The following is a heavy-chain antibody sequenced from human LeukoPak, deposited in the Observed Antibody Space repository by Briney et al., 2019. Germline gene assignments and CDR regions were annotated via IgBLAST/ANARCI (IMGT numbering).Heavy chain of an antibody. CDR2: INPNSGGT. Sequence: GASVKVSCKASGYTFTGYYMHWVRQAPGQGLEWMGRINPNSGGTNYAQKFQGRVTMTRDTSTDTAYMELSSLRSEDTAVYYCAYGLMATNPKAHYFDYWGQGTLVTVSS. D-gene: IGHD5-24*01. CDR1: GYTFTGYY. V-gene: IGHV1-2*06. CDR3: AYGLMATNPKAHYFDY. J-gene: IGHJ4*02.